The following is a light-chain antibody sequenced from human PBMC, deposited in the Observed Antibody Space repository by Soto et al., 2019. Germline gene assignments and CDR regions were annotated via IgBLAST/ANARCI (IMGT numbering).Light chain of an antibody. J-gene: IGLJ1*01. CDR2: YNN. Sequence: QSVLTQPPSASETPGQTVSISCSGSNSNIASNTVNWYQHLPGTAPKRLIYYNNQRPSGVPDRFSGSKSGTSASLAISGLQSEDESDYYCAAWDDTLKRYVFGTGTKVTVL. CDR1: NSNIASNT. CDR3: AAWDDTLKRYV. V-gene: IGLV1-44*01.